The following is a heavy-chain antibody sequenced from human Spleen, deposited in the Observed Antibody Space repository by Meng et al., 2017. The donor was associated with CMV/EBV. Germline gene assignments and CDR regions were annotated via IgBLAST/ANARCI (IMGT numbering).Heavy chain of an antibody. V-gene: IGHV3-74*01. D-gene: IGHD3-16*01. J-gene: IGHJ4*02. CDR3: ASREGGY. CDR1: GFTFSSFW. Sequence: GGSLRLSCAASGFTFSSFWMHWVRQVPGKGLVWVSRVNGDGSSTRYADSVKGRFTISRDNAKNTLYLQMNSLRAEDTAVYFCASREGGYWGQGTLVTVSS. CDR2: VNGDGSST.